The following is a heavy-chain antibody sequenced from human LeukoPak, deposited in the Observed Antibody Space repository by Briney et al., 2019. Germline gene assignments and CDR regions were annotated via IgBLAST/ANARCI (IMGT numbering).Heavy chain of an antibody. Sequence: GGSLRLSCAGAEFTLSNYWMSWVRQAPGKGLEWVANIRQDGNEKYYVDSVKGRFTISRDSAKNSLYLQMNSLRVEDTAVYYCARLRAAQTYDYWGQGTLVTVSS. CDR1: EFTLSNYW. V-gene: IGHV3-7*04. D-gene: IGHD6-13*01. CDR3: ARLRAAQTYDY. CDR2: IRQDGNEK. J-gene: IGHJ4*02.